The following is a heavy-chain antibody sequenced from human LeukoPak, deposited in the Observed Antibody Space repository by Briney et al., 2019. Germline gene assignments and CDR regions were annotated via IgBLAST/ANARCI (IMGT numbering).Heavy chain of an antibody. CDR1: GGSISSSSYY. J-gene: IGHJ4*02. Sequence: PSETLSLTCTVSGGSISSSSYYWGWIRQPPGKGLEWIGSIYYSGSTYYNPSLKSRVTISVDTSKNQFSLKLSSVTAADTAVYYCARHEFGRVLRYFDWLFKGSFDYWGQGTLVTVSS. D-gene: IGHD3-9*01. CDR3: ARHEFGRVLRYFDWLFKGSFDY. V-gene: IGHV4-39*01. CDR2: IYYSGST.